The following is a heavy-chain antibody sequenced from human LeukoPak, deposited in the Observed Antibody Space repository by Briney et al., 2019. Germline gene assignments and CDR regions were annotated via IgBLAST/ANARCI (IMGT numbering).Heavy chain of an antibody. Sequence: SETLSLTCSVSTYSISSGFYWGWIRQPPGKGLEWIGSIFHRGSTYYKSSLKSRITISVDTSKNQFSLKLSSVTAADTAVYYCARERYYDSSGYYYTDYYYYYMDVWGKGTTVTISS. CDR1: TYSISSGFY. CDR3: ARERYYDSSGYYYTDYYYYYMDV. V-gene: IGHV4-38-2*02. CDR2: IFHRGST. J-gene: IGHJ6*03. D-gene: IGHD3-22*01.